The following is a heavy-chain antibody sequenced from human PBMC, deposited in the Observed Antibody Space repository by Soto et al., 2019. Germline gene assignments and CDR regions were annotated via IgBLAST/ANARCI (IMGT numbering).Heavy chain of an antibody. J-gene: IGHJ4*02. V-gene: IGHV1-24*01. Sequence: GASVKVSCKVSGYTLTELSMHWVRQAPGKGLEWMGGFDPEDGETIYAQKFQGRVTMTEDTSTDTAYMELSSLRSEDTAVYYCATHLPVTIFGVVTGVWGQGTLVTVSS. CDR3: ATHLPVTIFGVVTGV. CDR2: FDPEDGET. D-gene: IGHD3-3*01. CDR1: GYTLTELS.